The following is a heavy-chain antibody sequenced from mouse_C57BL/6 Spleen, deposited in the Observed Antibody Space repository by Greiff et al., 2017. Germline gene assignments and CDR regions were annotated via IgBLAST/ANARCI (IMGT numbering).Heavy chain of an antibody. CDR1: GYTFTSYW. CDR3: ARDYYVDGYAMDY. V-gene: IGHV1-61*01. CDR2: IYPSDSET. J-gene: IGHJ4*01. D-gene: IGHD1-1*01. Sequence: QVQLQQPGAELVRPGSSVKLSCKASGYTFTSYWLDWVKQRPGQGLEWIGNIYPSDSETHYNQKFKDKDTLTVDKSSSTAYMQLSRLTSEDSAVYYCARDYYVDGYAMDYWGQGNSVTVSS.